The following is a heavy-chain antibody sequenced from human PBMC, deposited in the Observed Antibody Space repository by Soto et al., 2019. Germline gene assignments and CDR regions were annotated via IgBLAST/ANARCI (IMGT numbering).Heavy chain of an antibody. J-gene: IGHJ6*02. CDR1: GFTFSSYG. V-gene: IGHV3-33*01. CDR3: ARDARNLWFPYYYYGMDV. CDR2: IWYDGSNK. D-gene: IGHD3-10*01. Sequence: QVQLVESGGGVVQPGRSLRLSCAASGFTFSSYGMHWVRQAPGKGLEWVAVIWYDGSNKYYADSVKGRFTISRDNSKNTLYLQMNSLRAEDTAVYYCARDARNLWFPYYYYGMDVWGQGTTVTVSS.